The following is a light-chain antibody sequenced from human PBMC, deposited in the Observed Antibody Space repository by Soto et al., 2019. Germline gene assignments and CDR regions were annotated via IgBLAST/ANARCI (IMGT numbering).Light chain of an antibody. CDR2: GAS. CDR1: QSVSTN. J-gene: IGKJ1*01. Sequence: EIVLTQSPSTLSLSTGERAALTCRASQSVSTNLAWYQQKPGQAPRLLIYGASTRATGISARFSGSGSGTEFSLTISSLQSEDFAVYYCQQYNSWPRTFGQGTNVDIK. CDR3: QQYNSWPRT. V-gene: IGKV3-15*01.